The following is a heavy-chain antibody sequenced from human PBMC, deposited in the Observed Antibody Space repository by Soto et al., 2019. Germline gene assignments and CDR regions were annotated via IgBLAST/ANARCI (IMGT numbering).Heavy chain of an antibody. CDR1: GGTFSSYA. CDR3: ARVSLVRGVIIVDYYYGMDV. D-gene: IGHD3-10*01. CDR2: IIPIFGTA. Sequence: SVKVSCKASGGTFSSYAISWGRQAPVQGLEWMGGIIPIFGTANYAQKFQGRVTITADESTSTAYMELSSLRSEDTAVYYCARVSLVRGVIIVDYYYGMDVWGQGTTVTVSS. J-gene: IGHJ6*02. V-gene: IGHV1-69*01.